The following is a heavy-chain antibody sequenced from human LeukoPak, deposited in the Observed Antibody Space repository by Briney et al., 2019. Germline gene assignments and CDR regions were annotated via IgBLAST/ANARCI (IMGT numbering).Heavy chain of an antibody. D-gene: IGHD3-10*01. CDR2: IYYSGST. J-gene: IGHJ5*02. V-gene: IGHV4-59*08. CDR1: GGSISSYY. CDR3: ARHSNYGSGSYYRYWFDP. Sequence: SETLSLTCTVSGGSISSYYWSWIRQPPGKGLEWIGYIYYSGSTNYNPSLKSRVTISVDTSKNQFSLKLSSVTAADTAVYYCARHSNYGSGSYYRYWFDPWGQGNLVTVSS.